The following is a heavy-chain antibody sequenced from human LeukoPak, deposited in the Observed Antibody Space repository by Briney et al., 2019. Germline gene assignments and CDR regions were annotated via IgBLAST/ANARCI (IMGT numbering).Heavy chain of an antibody. CDR3: ARISGYSYVPYYFDY. CDR2: IYSGGST. J-gene: IGHJ4*02. Sequence: GGSLRLSCAASGFTVSSNYMSWVRQAPGKGLEWVSVIYSGGSTYYADSVKGRFTISRDNSKNTLYLQMNSLRAEDTAVYYCARISGYSYVPYYFDYWAREPWSPSPQ. D-gene: IGHD5-18*01. CDR1: GFTVSSNY. V-gene: IGHV3-66*02.